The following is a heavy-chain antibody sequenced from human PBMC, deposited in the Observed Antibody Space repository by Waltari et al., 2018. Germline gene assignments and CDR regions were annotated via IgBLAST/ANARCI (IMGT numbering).Heavy chain of an antibody. J-gene: IGHJ6*02. Sequence: EQLVESGGGLVQPGDSLRLSCAASGFTFSSFWMHWTRQAPGTGPLWFSRISTDARDTTYADSVKGRFTISRDNARNTLYLQMNRLRAEDTAVYFCARVSRRTYRSPVPGRHYYYGMDVWGQGTTVTVSS. CDR1: GFTFSSFW. CDR3: ARVSRRTYRSPVPGRHYYYGMDV. D-gene: IGHD1-1*01. V-gene: IGHV3-74*03. CDR2: ISTDARDT.